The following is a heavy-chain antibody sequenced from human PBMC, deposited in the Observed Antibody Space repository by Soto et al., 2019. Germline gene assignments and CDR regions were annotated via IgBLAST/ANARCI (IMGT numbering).Heavy chain of an antibody. CDR3: ARDIVVVPAATGHYYYYGMDV. D-gene: IGHD2-2*01. CDR2: IIPIFGTA. V-gene: IGHV1-69*01. Sequence: QVQLVQSGAEVKKPGSSVKVSCKASGGTFSSYAISWVRQAPGQGLEWMGGIIPIFGTANYAQKFQGRVTITADEYTSTAYMQLSSLRSEETAVYYCARDIVVVPAATGHYYYYGMDVWGQGTTVTVSS. J-gene: IGHJ6*02. CDR1: GGTFSSYA.